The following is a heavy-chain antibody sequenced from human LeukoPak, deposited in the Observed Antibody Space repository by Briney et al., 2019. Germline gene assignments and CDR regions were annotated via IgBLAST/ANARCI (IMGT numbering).Heavy chain of an antibody. CDR3: ASPSIAARSFHY. D-gene: IGHD6-6*01. V-gene: IGHV1-69*13. CDR1: VGTFSSYA. Sequence: SVKVSCKASVGTFSSYAIRWVRQAPGQGLEWMGGIIPIFGTANYAQKFQGRVTITADESTSTAYMELSSLRSEDTAVYYCASPSIAARSFHYWGQGTLVTVSS. CDR2: IIPIFGTA. J-gene: IGHJ4*02.